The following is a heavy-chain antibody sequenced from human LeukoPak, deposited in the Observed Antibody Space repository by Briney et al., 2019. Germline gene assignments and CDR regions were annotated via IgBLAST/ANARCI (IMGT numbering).Heavy chain of an antibody. D-gene: IGHD4/OR15-4a*01. CDR2: IYPGESDT. Sequence: GVPLKISCPGSGYTFTNYWIGWVRQMPGKGLEWMGIIYPGESDTKYSPSFQGQVTISTDKSINTAYLQWISLKASDTARDYWSRRCGGANSYVMDVGGQGTTVTVSS. V-gene: IGHV5-51*01. CDR3: SRRCGGANSYVMDV. J-gene: IGHJ6*02. CDR1: GYTFTNYW.